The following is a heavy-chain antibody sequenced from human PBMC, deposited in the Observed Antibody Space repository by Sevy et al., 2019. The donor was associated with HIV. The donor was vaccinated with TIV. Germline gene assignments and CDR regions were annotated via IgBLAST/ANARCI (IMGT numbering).Heavy chain of an antibody. CDR2: ISYDGSNK. CDR1: GFTFSSYA. CDR3: ARGFRMTTARLSDY. J-gene: IGHJ4*02. V-gene: IGHV3-30-3*01. Sequence: GGSLRLSCAASGFTFSSYAMHWVRQAPGKGLEWVAVISYDGSNKYYADSVKGRFTISRDNSKNTLYLQMNSLRAEDTALYYRARGFRMTTARLSDYWGQGTLVTVSS. D-gene: IGHD4-17*01.